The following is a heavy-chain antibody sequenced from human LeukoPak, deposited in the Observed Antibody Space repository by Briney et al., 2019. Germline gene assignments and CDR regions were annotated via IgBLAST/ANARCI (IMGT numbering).Heavy chain of an antibody. D-gene: IGHD5-18*01. CDR3: AKDKEEYSYGRGYFDY. Sequence: PGGSLRLSCAASGFTFSSYGMHWVRQAPGKGLEWVAFIRYDGSNKYYAGSVKGRFTISRDNSKNTLYLQMNSLRAEDTAVYYCAKDKEEYSYGRGYFDYWGQGTLVTVSS. J-gene: IGHJ4*02. CDR2: IRYDGSNK. V-gene: IGHV3-30*02. CDR1: GFTFSSYG.